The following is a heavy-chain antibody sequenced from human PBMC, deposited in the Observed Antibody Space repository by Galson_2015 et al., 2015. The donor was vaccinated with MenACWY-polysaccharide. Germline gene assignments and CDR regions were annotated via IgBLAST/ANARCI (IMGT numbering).Heavy chain of an antibody. J-gene: IGHJ6*02. CDR2: INSDASGT. CDR3: ARLTIELGHDY. D-gene: IGHD3-16*01. V-gene: IGHV3-74*01. Sequence: SLRLSCAASGFTFSNYWMHWVRQAPGKGPVWVSRINSDASGTDYADSVKGRFTISRDNAKNTLYLQMNSLRAEDTAVYYCARLTIELGHDYWGHGTTVTVS. CDR1: GFTFSNYW.